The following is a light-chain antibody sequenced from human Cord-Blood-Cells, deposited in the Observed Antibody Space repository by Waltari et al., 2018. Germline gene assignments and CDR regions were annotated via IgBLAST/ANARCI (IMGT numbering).Light chain of an antibody. J-gene: IGLJ1*01. V-gene: IGLV2-23*02. CDR1: SRAVGSYNL. Sequence: QSALTQPASVSGPPGQSIPISCTGTSRAVGSYNLVPWYQQHPGKAPKPMIYEVSKRPSGVSNRFSGSKSGNTASLTISGLQAEDEADYYCCSYAGSSTFYVFGTGTKVTVL. CDR3: CSYAGSSTFYV. CDR2: EVS.